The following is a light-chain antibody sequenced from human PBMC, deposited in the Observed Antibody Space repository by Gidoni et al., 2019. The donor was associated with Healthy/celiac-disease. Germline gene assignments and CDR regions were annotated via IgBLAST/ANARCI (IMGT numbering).Light chain of an antibody. V-gene: IGKV1-33*01. CDR1: QDISNY. Sequence: DIQMPQSPSSLSASVGDRVTITFQASQDISNYLNWYQQKPGKAPKLLIYDASNLETGVPSRFSGSGSGTDFTFTISSLQPEDIATYYCQQYDNLPAITFGQGTRLEIK. CDR3: QQYDNLPAIT. J-gene: IGKJ5*01. CDR2: DAS.